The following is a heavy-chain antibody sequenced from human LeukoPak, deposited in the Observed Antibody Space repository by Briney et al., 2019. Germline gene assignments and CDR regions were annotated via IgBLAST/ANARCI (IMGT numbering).Heavy chain of an antibody. J-gene: IGHJ4*02. CDR3: ARHSHLAGAPFDY. CDR1: GGSIGSYY. Sequence: SETLSLTCTVSGGSIGSYYWSWIRQPPGKGLEWIGYVFHTGNTNSNPSLKSRVTISVDTSKNQFSLNLTSVTAADTAVYYCARHSHLAGAPFDYWGQGTLVTVSS. V-gene: IGHV4-59*08. CDR2: VFHTGNT.